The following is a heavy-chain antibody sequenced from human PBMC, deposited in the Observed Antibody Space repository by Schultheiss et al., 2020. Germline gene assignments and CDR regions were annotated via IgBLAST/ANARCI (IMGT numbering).Heavy chain of an antibody. CDR2: INIDGRST. CDR3: ARDQWLAPRTYYFDY. CDR1: GFTFSGSA. D-gene: IGHD6-19*01. J-gene: IGHJ4*02. Sequence: GGSLRLSCAASGFTFSGSAMHWVRQASGKGLDWVSRINIDGRSTNYADSVTGRFTISRDNARNTLYLQMNSLRAEDTAVYYCARDQWLAPRTYYFDYWGQGTLVTVSS. V-gene: IGHV3-74*01.